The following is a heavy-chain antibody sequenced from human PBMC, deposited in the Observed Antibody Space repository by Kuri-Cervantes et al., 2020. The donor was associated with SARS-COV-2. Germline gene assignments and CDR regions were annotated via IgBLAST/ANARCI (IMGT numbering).Heavy chain of an antibody. CDR3: ARRSYYDFFTGYYIPFYMDV. J-gene: IGHJ6*03. CDR2: IYHSGST. Sequence: SETLSLTCTVSGGSISSGGYYWSWIRQPPGKGLEWIGYIYHSGSTYYNPSLKSRVTISVDRSKNQFSLKLSSVTAADTAVYYCARRSYYDFFTGYYIPFYMDVWGKGTTVTVSS. D-gene: IGHD3-9*01. V-gene: IGHV4-30-2*01. CDR1: GGSISSGGYY.